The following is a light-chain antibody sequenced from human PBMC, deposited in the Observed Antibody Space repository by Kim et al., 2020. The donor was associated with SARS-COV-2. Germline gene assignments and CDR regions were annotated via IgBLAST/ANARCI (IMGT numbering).Light chain of an antibody. J-gene: IGLJ3*02. CDR2: EDS. V-gene: IGLV3-10*01. CDR1: ALPKKY. CDR3: YSTDSSGNHRV. Sequence: PGQTARITCSGDALPKKYAYWYQQKSGQAPVLVIYEDSQRPSGIPERFSGSSSGTMATLTISGAQVEDEADYYCYSTDSSGNHRVFGGGTQLTVL.